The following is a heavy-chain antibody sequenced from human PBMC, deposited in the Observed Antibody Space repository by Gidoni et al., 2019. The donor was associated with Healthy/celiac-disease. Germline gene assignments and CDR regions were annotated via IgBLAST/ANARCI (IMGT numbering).Heavy chain of an antibody. J-gene: IGHJ4*02. CDR3: AKDIGSGIAVFLDY. V-gene: IGHV3-9*01. CDR2: ISWNSGSI. CDR1: GFPFYDYA. D-gene: IGHD6-19*01. Sequence: EVQLLESGGVLVQPGSFLSLSCASSGFPFYDYAMHWVRQAPGKGLEWVSGISWNSGSIGYADSVKGRFTISRDNAKNSLYLQMNSLRAEDTALYYCAKDIGSGIAVFLDYWGQGTLVTVSS.